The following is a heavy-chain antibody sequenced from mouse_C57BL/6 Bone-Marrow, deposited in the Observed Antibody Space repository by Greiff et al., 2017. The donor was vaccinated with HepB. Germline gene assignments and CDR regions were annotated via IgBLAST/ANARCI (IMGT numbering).Heavy chain of an antibody. CDR3: AKNSFPTGPYYAMDY. V-gene: IGHV2-5*01. D-gene: IGHD4-1*01. CDR1: GFSLTSYG. Sequence: QVQLQQSGPGLVQPSQSLSITCTVSGFSLTSYGVHWVRQSPGKGLEWLGVIWRGGSTDYNAAFMSRLSITKDNSKSQVFFKMNSLQADDTAIYYCAKNSFPTGPYYAMDYWGQGTSVTVSS. J-gene: IGHJ4*01. CDR2: IWRGGST.